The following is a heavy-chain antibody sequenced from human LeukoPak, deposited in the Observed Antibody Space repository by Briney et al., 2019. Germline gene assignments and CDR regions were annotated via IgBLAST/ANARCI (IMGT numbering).Heavy chain of an antibody. CDR3: AKGGKVTGRFEN. CDR1: GSTFDDYA. J-gene: IGHJ4*02. V-gene: IGHV3-9*01. D-gene: IGHD6-19*01. Sequence: PGGSLRLSCAASGSTFDDYAMHWVRQAPGKGLEWVSGISWNSGSIGYADSVKGRLTISRDSAKNLLYLQMNSLRAEDTAVYYCAKGGKVTGRFENWGQGTLVTVSS. CDR2: ISWNSGSI.